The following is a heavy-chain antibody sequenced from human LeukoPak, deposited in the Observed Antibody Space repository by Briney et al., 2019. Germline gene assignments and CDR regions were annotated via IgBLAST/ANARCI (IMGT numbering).Heavy chain of an antibody. V-gene: IGHV3-7*01. CDR2: INQDGREK. CDR1: GFTFSTYW. J-gene: IGHJ5*02. CDR3: ARGPEQWLIT. D-gene: IGHD6-19*01. Sequence: PGGSLRLSCAASGFTFSTYWMGWVRQAPGKGLEWVANINQDGREKHYVDSVRGRFTISRDNAKNSLYLQMDRLTDEDTAIYYCARGPEQWLITWGQGTLVTVSS.